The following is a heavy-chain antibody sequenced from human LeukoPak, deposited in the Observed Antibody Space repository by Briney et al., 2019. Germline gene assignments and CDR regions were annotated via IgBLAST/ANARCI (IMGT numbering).Heavy chain of an antibody. J-gene: IGHJ5*02. CDR1: GHNFNDFG. CDR2: ISALTGDT. Sequence: GASVKVSCKASGHNFNDFGVTWVRQARGQGLEWMGWISALTGDTNYAQKFQGRLTMTTDTSTDTAYMEMRGLRSDDTAVYYCAREATGRAFDPWGQGTLVVVSS. V-gene: IGHV1-18*01. D-gene: IGHD1-14*01. CDR3: AREATGRAFDP.